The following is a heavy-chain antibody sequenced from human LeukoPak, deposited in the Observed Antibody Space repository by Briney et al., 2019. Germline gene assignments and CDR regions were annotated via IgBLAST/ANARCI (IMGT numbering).Heavy chain of an antibody. D-gene: IGHD6-6*01. CDR2: IYYSGST. CDR3: ARLSSSSWSYWFDP. J-gene: IGHJ5*02. Sequence: PSETLSLTCTVSGGSISSSSYYWVWIRQPPGKGLEWIGSIYYSGSTYYNPPLKSRATISVDTSKNQFSLKLSSVTAADTAVYYCARLSSSSWSYWFDPWGQGTLVTVSS. V-gene: IGHV4-39*01. CDR1: GGSISSSSYY.